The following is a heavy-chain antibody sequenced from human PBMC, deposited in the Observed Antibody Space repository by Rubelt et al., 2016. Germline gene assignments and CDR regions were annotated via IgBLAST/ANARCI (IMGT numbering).Heavy chain of an antibody. CDR2: IWYDGSNK. Sequence: GFTFSSYGMHWVRQAPGKGLEWVAVIWYDGSNKYYADSVKGRFTISRDNSKNTLYLQMNSLRAEDTAVYYCAKDSTMIVKESAFDIWGQGTMVTVSS. CDR3: AKDSTMIVKESAFDI. CDR1: GFTFSSYG. V-gene: IGHV3-33*06. J-gene: IGHJ3*02. D-gene: IGHD3-22*01.